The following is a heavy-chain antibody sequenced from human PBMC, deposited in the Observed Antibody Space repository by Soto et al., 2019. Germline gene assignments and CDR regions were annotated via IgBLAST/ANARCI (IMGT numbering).Heavy chain of an antibody. CDR1: GFTFSRYT. CDR2: ISDSSTII. V-gene: IGHV3-48*02. Sequence: AQLVESGGGLVQPGGSLRLSCAASGFTFSRYTMHWVRQAPGRGLEWVSSISDSSTIISYADSVKGRFTISRDNAKNSLYLPMDSLRDEDTAVYYCARDGYSTSSDWPWFDPWGQGTLVTVSS. J-gene: IGHJ5*02. D-gene: IGHD6-6*01. CDR3: ARDGYSTSSDWPWFDP.